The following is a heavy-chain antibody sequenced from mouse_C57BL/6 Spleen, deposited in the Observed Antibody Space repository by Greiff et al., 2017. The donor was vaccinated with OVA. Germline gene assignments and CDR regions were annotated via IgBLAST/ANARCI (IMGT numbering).Heavy chain of an antibody. CDR1: GFTFSDYG. CDR2: ISNLAYSI. D-gene: IGHD1-1*01. CDR3: ARPSYGSSPYWYFDV. J-gene: IGHJ1*03. Sequence: EVKLMESGGGLVQPGGSLKLSCAASGFTFSDYGMAWVRQAPRKGPEWVAFISNLAYSIYYADTVTGRFTISRENAKNTLYLEMSSLRSEDTAMYYCARPSYGSSPYWYFDVWGTGTTVTVSS. V-gene: IGHV5-15*01.